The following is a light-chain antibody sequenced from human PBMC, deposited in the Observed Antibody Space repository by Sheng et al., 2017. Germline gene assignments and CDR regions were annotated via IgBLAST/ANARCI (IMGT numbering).Light chain of an antibody. V-gene: IGKV1-5*03. CDR3: QQYNIYPLT. Sequence: IQMTQSPSTLSASVGDRVTITCRASQSVSTWLAWYQQKPGKAPKLLIYKASNLESGVPSRLSGSGSGTEFTLTINSLQPDDSATYYCQQYNIYPLTFGQGTTVEIK. J-gene: IGKJ1*01. CDR1: QSVSTW. CDR2: KAS.